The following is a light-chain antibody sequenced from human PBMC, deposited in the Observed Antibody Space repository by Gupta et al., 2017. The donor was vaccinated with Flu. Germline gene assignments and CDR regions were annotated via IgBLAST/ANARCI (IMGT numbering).Light chain of an antibody. CDR3: QQYYSSSRYT. CDR2: WAS. Sequence: KSSQSVLYSPNNKNYLAWYQQKPGQPPKLLIYWASTRESGVPDRFSGSGSGTDFTLTISSLQAEDVAVYYCQQYYSSSRYTFGQGTKLEIK. CDR1: QSVLYSPNNKNY. V-gene: IGKV4-1*01. J-gene: IGKJ2*01.